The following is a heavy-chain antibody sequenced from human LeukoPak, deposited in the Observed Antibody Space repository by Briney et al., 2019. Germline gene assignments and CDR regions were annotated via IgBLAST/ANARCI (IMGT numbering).Heavy chain of an antibody. V-gene: IGHV3-64*01. Sequence: GGSLRLSCAASGFTFSSYAMHWVRQAPGKGLEYVSAISSNGGSTYYANSVKGRFTISRDNSKNTLYLQMNSLRAEDTAVYYCARDSLDSGSFDYWGQGTLVTVSS. CDR3: ARDSLDSGSFDY. D-gene: IGHD1-26*01. CDR1: GFTFSSYA. J-gene: IGHJ4*02. CDR2: ISSNGGST.